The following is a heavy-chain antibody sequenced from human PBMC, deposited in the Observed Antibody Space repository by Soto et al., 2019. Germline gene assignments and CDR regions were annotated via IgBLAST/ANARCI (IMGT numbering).Heavy chain of an antibody. CDR1: GYSFTSYW. V-gene: IGHV5-51*01. CDR2: IYPGESDT. CDR3: ARHADREMATITDGMDV. D-gene: IGHD5-12*01. J-gene: IGHJ6*02. Sequence: GESLKISCKGSGYSFTSYWIGWVRQMPGKGLEWMGIIYPGESDTRYSPYFQGQVTISADKSISTAYLQWSSLKASDTAMYYCARHADREMATITDGMDVWGQGTTVTVSS.